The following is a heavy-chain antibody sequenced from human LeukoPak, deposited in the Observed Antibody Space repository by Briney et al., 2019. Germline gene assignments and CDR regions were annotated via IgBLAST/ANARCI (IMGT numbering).Heavy chain of an antibody. D-gene: IGHD2-21*02. CDR2: IIPIFGTA. J-gene: IGHJ4*02. Sequence: SVKVSCKASGGTFSSYAISWVRQAPGQGLEWMGGIIPIFGTANYAQKFQGRVTITADESTSTAYMELSSLRSEDTAVYYCAITCGGDCYSGGDFDYWGQGTLVTVSS. V-gene: IGHV1-69*13. CDR1: GGTFSSYA. CDR3: AITCGGDCYSGGDFDY.